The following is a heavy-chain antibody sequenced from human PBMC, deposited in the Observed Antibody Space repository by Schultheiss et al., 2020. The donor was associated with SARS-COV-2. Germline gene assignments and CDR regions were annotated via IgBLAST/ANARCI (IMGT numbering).Heavy chain of an antibody. CDR1: GGSISSYY. D-gene: IGHD4-17*01. Sequence: SQTLSLTCTVSGGSISSYYWSWIRQPPGKGLEWIGYIYYSGSTYYNPSLKSRVTISLDTSKNQLSLKLSSVTAADTAVYYCARITANDYGDYGGAYYFDYWGQGTLVTVSS. CDR3: ARITANDYGDYGGAYYFDY. V-gene: IGHV4-59*12. J-gene: IGHJ4*02. CDR2: IYYSGST.